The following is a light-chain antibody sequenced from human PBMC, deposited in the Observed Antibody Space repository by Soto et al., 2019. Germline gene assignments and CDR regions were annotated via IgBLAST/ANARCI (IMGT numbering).Light chain of an antibody. CDR2: DVS. CDR3: SSYASNSVM. CDR1: SSDVGGCNC. Sequence: QSALTQPASVSGSPGQSITISCTGTSSDVGGCNCVSWYQQHPGKAPKLMIYDVSNRPSGVSDRFSGSKSGNTAPLTISGLQAEDEADYYCSSYASNSVMFGGGTKLTVL. J-gene: IGLJ3*02. V-gene: IGLV2-14*03.